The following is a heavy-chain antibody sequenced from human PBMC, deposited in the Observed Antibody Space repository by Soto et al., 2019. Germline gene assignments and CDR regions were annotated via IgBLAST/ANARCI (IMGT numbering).Heavy chain of an antibody. V-gene: IGHV4-31*03. CDR2: IYYSGST. CDR3: ARNRQVGYCSGGSCSNFDY. D-gene: IGHD2-15*01. J-gene: IGHJ4*02. Sequence: PSETLSLTCTVSGGSISSGGYYWSWIRQHPGKGLEWIGYIYYSGSTYYNPSLESRVTISVDTSKNQFSLKLSSVTAADTAVYYCARNRQVGYCSGGSCSNFDYWGQGTLVTVSS. CDR1: GGSISSGGYY.